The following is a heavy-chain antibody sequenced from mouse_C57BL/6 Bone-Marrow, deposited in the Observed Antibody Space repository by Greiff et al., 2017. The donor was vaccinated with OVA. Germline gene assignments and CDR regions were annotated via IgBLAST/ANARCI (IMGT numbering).Heavy chain of an antibody. CDR3: AREGQLRLPYYFDY. D-gene: IGHD3-2*02. CDR2: INPNNGGT. J-gene: IGHJ2*01. V-gene: IGHV1-26*01. CDR1: GYTFTDYY. Sequence: EVQLQQSGPELVKPGASVKISCKASGYTFTDYYMNWVKQSHGKSLEWIGDINPNNGGTSYNQKFKGKATLTVDKSSSTAYMELRSLTSEDSAVYYCAREGQLRLPYYFDYWGQGTTLTVSS.